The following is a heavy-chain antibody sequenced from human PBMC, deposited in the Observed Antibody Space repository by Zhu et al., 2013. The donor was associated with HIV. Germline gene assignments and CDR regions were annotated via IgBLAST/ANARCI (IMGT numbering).Heavy chain of an antibody. CDR3: ARGFRELGELSSCFDY. CDR1: GDSVSSYY. Sequence: QVQLQESGPGLVKPSETLSLTCAVSGDSVSSYYWSWIRQPPGKPLEWIGNIYNSGSTYSNPSLKNRVTISADTSKNQFSLKLSSVTAADTAVYYCARGFRELGELSSCFDYWGQGTLVTVSS. J-gene: IGHJ4*02. V-gene: IGHV4-59*02. CDR2: IYNSGST. D-gene: IGHD3-16*02.